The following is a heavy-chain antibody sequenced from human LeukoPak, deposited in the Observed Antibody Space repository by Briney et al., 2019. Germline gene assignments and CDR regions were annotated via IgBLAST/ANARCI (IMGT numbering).Heavy chain of an antibody. D-gene: IGHD3-3*01. Sequence: GGSLRLSCAASGFTFSSYSMNWVRQAPGKGLEWVSSISSSSSYIYYADSVKGRFTISRDNTKNSLYLQMNSLRAEDTAVYYCATADYDFWSPFFDYWGQGTLVTVSS. CDR3: ATADYDFWSPFFDY. CDR1: GFTFSSYS. CDR2: ISSSSSYI. J-gene: IGHJ4*02. V-gene: IGHV3-21*01.